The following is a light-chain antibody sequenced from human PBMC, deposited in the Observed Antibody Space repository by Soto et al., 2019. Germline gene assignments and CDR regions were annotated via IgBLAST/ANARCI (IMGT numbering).Light chain of an antibody. V-gene: IGLV2-14*01. Sequence: QAVLAQPSPASGAPGQVITLSCPGTRRDVGGYNYVSWYQQHPGKAPKLMIYDVSNRPSGLSNRFSGSKSGNTASLTISGLQAEDEADYYCSSYTSSSTQVFGTGTKVTVL. CDR2: DVS. CDR1: RRDVGGYNY. CDR3: SSYTSSSTQV. J-gene: IGLJ1*01.